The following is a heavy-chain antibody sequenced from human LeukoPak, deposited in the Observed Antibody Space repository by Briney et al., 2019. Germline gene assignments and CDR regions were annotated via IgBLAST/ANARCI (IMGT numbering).Heavy chain of an antibody. CDR1: GYSISSGYF. Sequence: SETLSLTCTVSGYSISSGYFWGWMRQPPGKGLEWIGEINHSGSTNYNPSLKSRVTISVDTSKNQFSLKLSSVTAADTAVYYCARVTGYMIEDYFDYWGQGTLVTVSS. CDR2: INHSGST. D-gene: IGHD3-22*01. V-gene: IGHV4-38-2*02. J-gene: IGHJ4*02. CDR3: ARVTGYMIEDYFDY.